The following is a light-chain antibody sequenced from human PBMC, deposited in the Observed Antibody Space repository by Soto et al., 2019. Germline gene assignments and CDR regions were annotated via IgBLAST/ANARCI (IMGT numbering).Light chain of an antibody. CDR2: DAS. V-gene: IGKV3-11*01. Sequence: ELVLTQAPATLSLYTGAIATHSCRASQSVSSYLAWYQQKPGQAPRLLIYDASNRATGIPARFSGSGSGTDFTLTISSLEPEDFAVYYCQQRSNWPLTFGGGTKVDIK. J-gene: IGKJ4*01. CDR3: QQRSNWPLT. CDR1: QSVSSY.